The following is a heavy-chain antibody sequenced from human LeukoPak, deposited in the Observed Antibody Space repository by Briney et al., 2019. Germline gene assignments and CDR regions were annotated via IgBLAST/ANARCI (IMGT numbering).Heavy chain of an antibody. CDR2: IDDSGNT. D-gene: IGHD3-10*01. J-gene: IGHJ3*02. CDR1: GGSFSGYY. CDR3: ARSDYHNSGSHTVFDAFDI. V-gene: IGHV4-59*01. Sequence: SETLSLTCAVYGGSFSGYYWSWIRRPPGKGLEWIGYIDDSGNTNYNPSLKSQVTISVDKSKNQFSLKLSFVTAADTAMYYCARSDYHNSGSHTVFDAFDIWGQGTRVTVSS.